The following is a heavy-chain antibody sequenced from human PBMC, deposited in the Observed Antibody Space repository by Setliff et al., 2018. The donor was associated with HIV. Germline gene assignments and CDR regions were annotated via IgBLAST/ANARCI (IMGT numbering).Heavy chain of an antibody. CDR2: IYHSEYT. V-gene: IGHV4-4*02. Sequence: SETLSLTCAVSGGSISSDNWWTWVRQAPGKGLEWIGEIYHSEYTNYNPSLKSRVIISIDKSKNKFSLKVSSVTAADTAVYYCAREDTTGYYSLSAFDIWGQGTLVTVSS. J-gene: IGHJ3*02. CDR3: AREDTTGYYSLSAFDI. D-gene: IGHD3-22*01. CDR1: GGSISSDNW.